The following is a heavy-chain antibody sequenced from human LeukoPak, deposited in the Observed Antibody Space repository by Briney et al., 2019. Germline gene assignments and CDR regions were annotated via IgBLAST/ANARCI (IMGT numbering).Heavy chain of an antibody. Sequence: GGSLRLSCVASGFTLSSYSMNWVRQAPGKGLEWVSYISSSSSTIYYADSVKGRFTISRDNAKNSLYLQMNSLRAEDTAVYYCARDQIPIYCGGDCYSDYWGQGTLVTVSS. CDR3: ARDQIPIYCGGDCYSDY. D-gene: IGHD2-21*01. CDR2: ISSSSSTI. CDR1: GFTLSSYS. V-gene: IGHV3-48*01. J-gene: IGHJ4*02.